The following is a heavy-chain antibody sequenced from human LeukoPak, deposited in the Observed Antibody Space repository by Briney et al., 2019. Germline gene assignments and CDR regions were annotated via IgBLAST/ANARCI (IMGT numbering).Heavy chain of an antibody. D-gene: IGHD2-2*01. CDR2: ISGTGGST. V-gene: IGHV3-23*01. CDR1: GFTFSTYA. Sequence: GGSLRLSCAASGFTFSTYAMSWVRQAPGKGLECVSTISGTGGSTYYADSVKGRFTISRDNSKNTLYLQMNSLRAEDTAVYYCAKDIVVIPPAYFDYWGQGTLVTVSS. CDR3: AKDIVVIPPAYFDY. J-gene: IGHJ4*02.